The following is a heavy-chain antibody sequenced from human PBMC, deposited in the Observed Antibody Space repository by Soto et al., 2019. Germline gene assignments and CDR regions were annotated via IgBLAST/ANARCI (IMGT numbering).Heavy chain of an antibody. CDR2: INHSGST. D-gene: IGHD6-13*01. CDR3: ARGTAAGTNFDY. Sequence: SETRSPTCSVHAPSFGDHCSRWIRLLQGKWLEGIGEINHSGSTNYNPSLKSRVTISVDTSKNQFSLKLSSVAAADTAVYYCARGTAAGTNFDYCGQGTLVTVS. V-gene: IGHV4-34*01. J-gene: IGHJ4*02. CDR1: APSFGDHC.